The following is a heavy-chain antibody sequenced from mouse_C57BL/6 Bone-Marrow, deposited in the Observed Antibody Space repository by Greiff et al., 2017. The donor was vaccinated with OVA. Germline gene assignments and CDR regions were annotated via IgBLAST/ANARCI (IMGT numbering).Heavy chain of an antibody. Sequence: QVQLQQSGAELVKPGASVKMSCKASGYTFTSYWITWVKQRPGQGLEWIGMIHPNSGSTNYNEKFKSKATLTVDKSSSTAYMQLSSLTSEDSAVYYCARYPDYYGSTSYAMDYWGQGTSVTVSS. D-gene: IGHD1-1*01. CDR2: IHPNSGST. CDR1: GYTFTSYW. J-gene: IGHJ4*01. CDR3: ARYPDYYGSTSYAMDY. V-gene: IGHV1-64*01.